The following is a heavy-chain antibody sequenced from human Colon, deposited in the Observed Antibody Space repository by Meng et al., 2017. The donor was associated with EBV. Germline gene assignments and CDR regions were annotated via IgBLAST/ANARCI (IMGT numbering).Heavy chain of an antibody. CDR3: ARVSSGWDYFDY. Sequence: QGQRQGSCPGLLRPSQTPSLSCTVSGGSVSSGGYYWTWIRQHPGKGLEWFGHIYYSGSTFYNPSLKRRVIISIDTSKNQFSLNLRSVTAADTAVYYCARVSSGWDYFDYWGQGTLVTVSS. J-gene: IGHJ4*02. V-gene: IGHV4-31*03. CDR2: IYYSGST. D-gene: IGHD6-19*01. CDR1: GGSVSSGGYY.